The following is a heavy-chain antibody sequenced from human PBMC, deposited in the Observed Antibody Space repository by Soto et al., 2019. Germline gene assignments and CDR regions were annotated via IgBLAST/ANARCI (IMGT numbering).Heavy chain of an antibody. CDR3: ARRRDGYNFYFDY. Sequence: ASVKVSCKASGYTFTGYYMHWVRQAPGQGLEWMGWINPNSGGTNYAQKFQGWVTMTRDTSISTAYMELSRLRSDDTAVYYCARRRDGYNFYFDYWGQGTMVTVYS. V-gene: IGHV1-2*04. D-gene: IGHD5-12*01. CDR2: INPNSGGT. J-gene: IGHJ4*02. CDR1: GYTFTGYY.